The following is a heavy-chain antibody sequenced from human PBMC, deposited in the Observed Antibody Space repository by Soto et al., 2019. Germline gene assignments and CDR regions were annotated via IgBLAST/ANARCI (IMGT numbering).Heavy chain of an antibody. V-gene: IGHV4-34*01. CDR1: GQSFSGHT. D-gene: IGHD2-2*01. Sequence: QVQLQQWGAGLLKPSETLSLTCAVYGQSFSGHTWSWIRQSPGKGLEWIGEISQSGSTYYNPSLKTRLTISADTSKNQFSLTLNSVTAADTGVFYCARGSGIAVIPGELEDVHYDYWGQGTLVSVSS. CDR3: ARGSGIAVIPGELEDVHYDY. J-gene: IGHJ4*02. CDR2: ISQSGST.